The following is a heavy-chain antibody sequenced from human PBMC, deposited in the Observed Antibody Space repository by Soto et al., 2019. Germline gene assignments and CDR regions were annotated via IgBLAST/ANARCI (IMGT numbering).Heavy chain of an antibody. CDR2: ISHLETT. CDR3: ARGGGFDSFDY. Sequence: SETLSLTCTVSGASITYGAYSWSWIRQTPGKGLEWIGYISHLETTFSNPSFESRLTLSIDRTKNHFSLNLKSMSAADRAVYFCARGGGFDSFDYWGQGILVTVSS. V-gene: IGHV4-30-2*01. CDR1: GASITYGAYS. J-gene: IGHJ4*02. D-gene: IGHD3-10*01.